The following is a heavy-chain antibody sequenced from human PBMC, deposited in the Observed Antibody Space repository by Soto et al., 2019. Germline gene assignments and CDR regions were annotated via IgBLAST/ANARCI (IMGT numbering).Heavy chain of an antibody. J-gene: IGHJ6*02. CDR1: GCSISSGGYY. V-gene: IGHV4-31*03. D-gene: IGHD4-4*01. CDR2: IYDSGST. Sequence: QVKLQESGPGLVKPSQTLSLTCTVSGCSISSGGYYWSWIRQHPGKGLEWIGYIYDSGSTYYNPSLKSRVTISLDTSKHQFSLKLSSVTAADTAVYYCARGRRFGYSIKYYYGMDVWGQGTTVTVSS. CDR3: ARGRRFGYSIKYYYGMDV.